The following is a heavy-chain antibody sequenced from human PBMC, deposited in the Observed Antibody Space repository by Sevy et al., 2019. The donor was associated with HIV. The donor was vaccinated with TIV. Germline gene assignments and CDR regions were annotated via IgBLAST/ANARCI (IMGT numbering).Heavy chain of an antibody. J-gene: IGHJ3*02. CDR1: GGTFSSYA. CDR3: AREGYYDSSGSLAFDI. Sequence: SVKVSCKASGGTFSSYAISWVRQAPGQGLEWMGGIIPIFGTANYAQKFQGRVTITADESTSTAYMELSSLRSEDTAVYYCAREGYYDSSGSLAFDIWGQGTMVTVSS. D-gene: IGHD3-22*01. CDR2: IIPIFGTA. V-gene: IGHV1-69*13.